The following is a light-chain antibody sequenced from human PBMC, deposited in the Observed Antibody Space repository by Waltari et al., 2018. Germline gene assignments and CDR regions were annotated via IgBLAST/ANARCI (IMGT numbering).Light chain of an antibody. Sequence: QSVLTQPPSASGTPGQRVTISCSGSSSNIGSNYVYWYQQLPGPAPKLLIYRINQRPSGVPDRFAGSKSGTSASLAISGLRSEDEADYYCAAWDDSLSGPWVFGGGTKLTVL. J-gene: IGLJ3*02. CDR1: SSNIGSNY. CDR2: RIN. V-gene: IGLV1-47*01. CDR3: AAWDDSLSGPWV.